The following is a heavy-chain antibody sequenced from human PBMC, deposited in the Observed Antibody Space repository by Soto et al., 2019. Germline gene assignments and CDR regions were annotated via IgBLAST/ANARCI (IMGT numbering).Heavy chain of an antibody. CDR2: ISGSGDST. J-gene: IGHJ6*03. CDR3: AKDSKPYYYYYMDV. CDR1: GFTFSSYA. Sequence: GGSLRLFCAASGFTFSSYAMSWVRQAPGKGLEWVSAISGSGDSTYYADSVKGRFTISRDNSKNTLYLQMNSLRAEDTAVYYCAKDSKPYYYYYMDVWGKGTTVTVSS. V-gene: IGHV3-23*01. D-gene: IGHD2-2*01.